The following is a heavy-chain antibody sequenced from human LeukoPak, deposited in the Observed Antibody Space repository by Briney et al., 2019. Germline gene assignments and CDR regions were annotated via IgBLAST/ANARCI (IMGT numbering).Heavy chain of an antibody. D-gene: IGHD3-22*01. CDR1: GFTFSSYG. Sequence: GGSLRLSRAASGFTFSSYGMHWVRQAPGKGLEWVAVISYDGSNKYYADSVKGRFTISRDNSENTLYLQMNSLRAEDTAVYYCAKEQYYYHSSGYYAVDYWGQGTLVTVSS. CDR3: AKEQYYYHSSGYYAVDY. CDR2: ISYDGSNK. V-gene: IGHV3-30*18. J-gene: IGHJ4*02.